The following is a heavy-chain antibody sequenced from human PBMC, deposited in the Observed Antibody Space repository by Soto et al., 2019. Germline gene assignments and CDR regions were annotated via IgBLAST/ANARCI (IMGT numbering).Heavy chain of an antibody. CDR3: ARVNSYSYYYYGMDV. V-gene: IGHV3-48*02. J-gene: IGHJ6*02. CDR1: GFTFSSYS. D-gene: IGHD5-18*01. Sequence: PGGSLRLSCAASGFTFSSYSMNWVRQAPGKGLEWVSYISSSSSTIYYADSVKGRFTISRDNAKNSLYLQMNSLRDEDTAVYYCARVNSYSYYYYGMDVWGQGTTVTVSS. CDR2: ISSSSSTI.